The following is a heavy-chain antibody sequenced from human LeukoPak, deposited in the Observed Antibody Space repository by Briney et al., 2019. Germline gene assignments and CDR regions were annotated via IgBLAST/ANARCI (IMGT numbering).Heavy chain of an antibody. J-gene: IGHJ3*02. Sequence: ASVKVSCKASRYTFTSYDINWVRQATGQGLEWMGWMNPNSGNTGYAQKFQGRVTITADESTSTAYMELSSLRSEDTAVYYCASVSSSGWLGDAFDIWGQGTMVTVSS. V-gene: IGHV1-8*01. CDR2: MNPNSGNT. CDR3: ASVSSSGWLGDAFDI. CDR1: RYTFTSYD. D-gene: IGHD6-19*01.